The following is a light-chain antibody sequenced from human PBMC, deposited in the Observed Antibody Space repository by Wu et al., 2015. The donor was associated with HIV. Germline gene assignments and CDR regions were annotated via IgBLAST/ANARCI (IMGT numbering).Light chain of an antibody. Sequence: EVLMTQFPDTLSISPGESAALSCRATANVAGNLAWYQQRPGQSPRLLIYAASSRAAGVPARFGGRGLGTEFTLTISNVESDDFAIYYCQQYNDWPETFGPGTRVDVK. CDR3: QQYNDWPET. CDR2: AAS. CDR1: ANVAGN. V-gene: IGKV3-15*01. J-gene: IGKJ1*01.